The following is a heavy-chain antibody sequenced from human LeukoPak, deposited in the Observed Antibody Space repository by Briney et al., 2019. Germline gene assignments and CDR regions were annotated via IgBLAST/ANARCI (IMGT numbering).Heavy chain of an antibody. V-gene: IGHV3-21*06. J-gene: IGHJ3*01. CDR3: VRERYSRSSHDGLDL. D-gene: IGHD1-26*01. Sequence: PGGSLRLSCAASGFTFSRHFMNWVGQAPGRGREGVSSISNTGSSKDHAESVRGRFTISRDNAKNSLYLQMNSLGPEDTAVHYCVRERYSRSSHDGLDLWGQGTTVTVSS. CDR2: ISNTGSSK. CDR1: GFTFSRHF.